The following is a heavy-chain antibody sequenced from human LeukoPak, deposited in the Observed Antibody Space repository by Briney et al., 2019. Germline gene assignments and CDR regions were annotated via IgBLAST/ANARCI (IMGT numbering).Heavy chain of an antibody. CDR1: GYTFNNYW. CDR3: ARRSGSNNYFDY. V-gene: IGHV5-51*01. J-gene: IGHJ4*02. CDR2: VYPGDSDT. D-gene: IGHD2-8*01. Sequence: GESLKISCKGSGYTFNNYWIAWVRQMPGKGLEWMGIVYPGDSDTKYSPSFQDQVTISVDKSISTAYLQWHSLKASDTAMFYCARRSGSNNYFDYWGQGTLVTVSS.